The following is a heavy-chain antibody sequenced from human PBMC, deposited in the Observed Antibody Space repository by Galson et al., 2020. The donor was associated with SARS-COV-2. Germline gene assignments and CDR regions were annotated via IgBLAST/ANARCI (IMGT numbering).Heavy chain of an antibody. CDR1: GFPFSTYS. CDR2: ISTSSSYT. V-gene: IGHV3-21*01. CDR3: ARDEGIRGYNYGRLYYGMDV. D-gene: IGHD5-18*01. Sequence: NSGGSLRLSCAASGFPFSTYSMNWVRLAPGKGLEWVSSISTSSSYTYYVDSVKGRFSISRDNPRNSLYLQMNSLRAEDTAVYYCARDEGIRGYNYGRLYYGMDVWGQGTTVTVS. J-gene: IGHJ6*02.